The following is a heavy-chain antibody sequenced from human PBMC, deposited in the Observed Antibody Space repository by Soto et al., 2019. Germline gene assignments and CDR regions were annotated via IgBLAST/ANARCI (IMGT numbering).Heavy chain of an antibody. CDR3: AKEMKQWLVLYYGMDV. V-gene: IGHV3-23*01. CDR1: GFTFSSYA. J-gene: IGHJ6*02. Sequence: GGSLRLSCAASGFTFSSYAMSWVRQAPGKGLEWVSGISSSGGSTYYADSVKGRITISRDNFKNTLYLQMNSLRAEDTAVYYCAKEMKQWLVLYYGMDVWGQGTTVTVSS. D-gene: IGHD6-19*01. CDR2: ISSSGGST.